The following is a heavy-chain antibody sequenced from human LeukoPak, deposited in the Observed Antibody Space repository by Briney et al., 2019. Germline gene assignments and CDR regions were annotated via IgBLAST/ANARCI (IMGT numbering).Heavy chain of an antibody. V-gene: IGHV3-48*03. CDR3: ARDSADSGWLDY. CDR1: GFTFSSYE. D-gene: IGHD6-19*01. J-gene: IGHJ4*02. Sequence: GGSLRLSCAASGFTFSSYEMNWARQAPGKGLEWVSYISSSGSPIYYADSVKGRFTISRDNVKNSLHLQMNNLRAEDTAVYYRARDSADSGWLDYWGQGTLVTVSS. CDR2: ISSSGSPI.